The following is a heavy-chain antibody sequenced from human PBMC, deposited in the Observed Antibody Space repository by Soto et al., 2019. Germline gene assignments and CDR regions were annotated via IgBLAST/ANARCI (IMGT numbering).Heavy chain of an antibody. V-gene: IGHV4-4*02. CDR3: ARGNFGYDY. Sequence: LSETLSLTCAVSGGSINNGYWWTWIRQPPGKGLEWIGYNHHSGSTNYNPSLKSRVTISVDTSKKQVSLKLRSVTAADTAVYYCARGNFGYDYWGQGAQVTVSS. CDR2: NHHSGST. D-gene: IGHD4-4*01. CDR1: GGSINNGYW. J-gene: IGHJ4*02.